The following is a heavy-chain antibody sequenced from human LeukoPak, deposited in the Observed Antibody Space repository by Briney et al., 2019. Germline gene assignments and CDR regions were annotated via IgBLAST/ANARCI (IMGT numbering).Heavy chain of an antibody. V-gene: IGHV3-33*03. CDR3: AKDGGSTVTTKVDS. J-gene: IGHJ5*01. D-gene: IGHD4-17*01. CDR1: GLTFSSYG. CDR2: IWYDGSNK. Sequence: QAGGSLRLSCAASGLTFSSYGMHWVRQVPGKGLEWVAVIWYDGSNKYYADSVKGRFTISRDNSKNTLYLQMNNLRAEDTAVYYRAKDGGSTVTTKVDSWGQGTLVTVSS.